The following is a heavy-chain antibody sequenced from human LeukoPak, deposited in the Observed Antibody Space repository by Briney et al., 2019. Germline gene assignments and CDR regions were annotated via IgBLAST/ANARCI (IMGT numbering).Heavy chain of an antibody. Sequence: ASVKVSCKASGYTFTSYDINWVRQATGQGLEWMGWMNPNSGNTGYAQKFQGRVTMTRNTSISTAYMELSSLRSEDTAVYYCARVSHIYDSSGYYNYWYFDLWGRGTLVTVSS. D-gene: IGHD3-22*01. J-gene: IGHJ2*01. V-gene: IGHV1-8*01. CDR2: MNPNSGNT. CDR3: ARVSHIYDSSGYYNYWYFDL. CDR1: GYTFTSYD.